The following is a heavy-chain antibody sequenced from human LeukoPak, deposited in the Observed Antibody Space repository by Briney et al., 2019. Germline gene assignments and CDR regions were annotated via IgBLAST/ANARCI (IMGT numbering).Heavy chain of an antibody. CDR3: AREGWFGDRGAFDI. Sequence: GGSLRLSCAASGFTFSSYAMHWVRQAPGKGLEWVAVISHDGSNKNYADSVKGRFTISRDNSKNTLYLQMNSLRAEDTAVYYCAREGWFGDRGAFDIWGQGTMVTVSS. CDR1: GFTFSSYA. V-gene: IGHV3-30-3*01. D-gene: IGHD3-10*01. J-gene: IGHJ3*02. CDR2: ISHDGSNK.